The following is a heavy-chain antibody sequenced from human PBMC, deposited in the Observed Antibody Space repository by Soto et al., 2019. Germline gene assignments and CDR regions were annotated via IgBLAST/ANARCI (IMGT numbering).Heavy chain of an antibody. J-gene: IGHJ4*02. Sequence: PSVKVSCKASGGTFSSYAISWVRQAPGQGLEWMGGIIPIFGTANYAQKFQGRVTITADESTSTAYMELSSLRSEDTAVYYCARLSYYYDSSGYPDYWGQGTQVTVSS. CDR3: ARLSYYYDSSGYPDY. V-gene: IGHV1-69*13. CDR1: GGTFSSYA. D-gene: IGHD3-22*01. CDR2: IIPIFGTA.